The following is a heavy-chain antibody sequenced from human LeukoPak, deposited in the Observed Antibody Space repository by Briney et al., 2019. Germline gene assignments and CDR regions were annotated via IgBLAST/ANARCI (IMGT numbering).Heavy chain of an antibody. CDR2: IRSKAYGGTT. J-gene: IGHJ4*02. CDR1: GFTFGDYA. CDR3: AKGHFDNWYYFDY. D-gene: IGHD1-1*01. Sequence: GGSLRLSCTSSGFTFGDYAMTWVRQAPGKGLEWVGFIRSKAYGGTTEYAASVKGRFTISRDDSKSIAYLQMNSLRAEDTAVYYCAKGHFDNWYYFDYWGQGALVTVSS. V-gene: IGHV3-49*04.